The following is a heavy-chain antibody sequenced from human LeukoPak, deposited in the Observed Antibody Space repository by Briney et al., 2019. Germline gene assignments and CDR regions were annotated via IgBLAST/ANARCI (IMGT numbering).Heavy chain of an antibody. J-gene: IGHJ5*02. CDR2: INAGNSNT. D-gene: IGHD3-9*01. Sequence: ASVKVSCEASGYTFTSYAMHWVRQAPGQRLEWMGWINAGNSNTKYSQKFQGRVAITRDTSASTAYMELSSLRSEDTAVYYCARVSFDYDILTGYSPWGQGTLVTVSS. CDR1: GYTFTSYA. V-gene: IGHV1-3*01. CDR3: ARVSFDYDILTGYSP.